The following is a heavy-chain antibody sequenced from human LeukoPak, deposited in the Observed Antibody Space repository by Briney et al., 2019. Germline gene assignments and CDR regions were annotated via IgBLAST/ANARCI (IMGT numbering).Heavy chain of an antibody. D-gene: IGHD1-1*01. CDR2: ISTSSSYI. Sequence: GGSLRLSCAASGFTFSRYSMNWVRQATGKGLEWVSFISTSSSYIYYADSVQGRFTVSRDNARNSLYLQMNSLRPEDTAVYYCARDQDWNDRGGLDYWGQGTLVTVSS. CDR1: GFTFSRYS. J-gene: IGHJ4*02. V-gene: IGHV3-21*01. CDR3: ARDQDWNDRGGLDY.